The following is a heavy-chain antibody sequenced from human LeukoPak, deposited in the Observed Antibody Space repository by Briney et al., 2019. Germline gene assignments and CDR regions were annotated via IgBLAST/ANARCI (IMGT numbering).Heavy chain of an antibody. V-gene: IGHV3-23*01. CDR2: IISSGGST. CDR3: AKGMSVGPTLFDY. J-gene: IGHJ4*02. Sequence: GGSLRLSCAASGFTFSSYAMSWVRQAPGKGLECVSTIISSGGSTYYADSVKGRFTISRDNSKNTLHLQMNSLRAEDTAVYYCAKGMSVGPTLFDYWGQGTLVTVSS. D-gene: IGHD1-26*01. CDR1: GFTFSSYA.